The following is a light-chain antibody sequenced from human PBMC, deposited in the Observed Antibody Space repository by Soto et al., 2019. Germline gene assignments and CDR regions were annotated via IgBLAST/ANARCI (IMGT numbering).Light chain of an antibody. V-gene: IGLV2-8*01. Sequence: QSVLAQPPSASGSPGQSVTISCTGTSSDVGGYDYVSWYQQHPGKAPKVIIYEVNKRPSRVPDRFSGSKSGNTASLTVSGLQADDEADYYCSSYGGSNNFVLFGGGTKVTVL. CDR3: SSYGGSNNFVL. J-gene: IGLJ2*01. CDR2: EVN. CDR1: SSDVGGYDY.